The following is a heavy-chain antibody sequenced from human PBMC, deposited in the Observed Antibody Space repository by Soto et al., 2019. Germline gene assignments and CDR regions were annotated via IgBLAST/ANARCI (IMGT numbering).Heavy chain of an antibody. J-gene: IGHJ4*02. CDR2: INPNSGGT. Sequence: ASVKVSCKASGYTFTGYYMHWVRQAPGQGLEWMGWINPNSGGTNYAQKFQGRVTMTRDTSISTAYMELSRLRSDDTAVYYCASVPRWRRDGYNLNYWGQGTLVTVSS. D-gene: IGHD5-12*01. CDR1: GYTFTGYY. V-gene: IGHV1-2*02. CDR3: ASVPRWRRDGYNLNY.